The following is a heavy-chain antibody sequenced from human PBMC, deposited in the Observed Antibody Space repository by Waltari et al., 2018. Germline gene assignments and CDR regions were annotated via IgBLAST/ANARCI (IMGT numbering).Heavy chain of an antibody. Sequence: EVQLVQSGAEVKKPGESLKISCKGSGYSFTSYWIGWVRQMPGKGLEWMGIIYPGDSDTRYIPSFQGQVTISADKSISTAYLQWSSLKASDTAMYYCAMHPGDYDSSGYWRPMDDAFDIWGQGTMVTVSS. CDR1: GYSFTSYW. J-gene: IGHJ3*02. CDR3: AMHPGDYDSSGYWRPMDDAFDI. V-gene: IGHV5-51*01. D-gene: IGHD3-22*01. CDR2: IYPGDSDT.